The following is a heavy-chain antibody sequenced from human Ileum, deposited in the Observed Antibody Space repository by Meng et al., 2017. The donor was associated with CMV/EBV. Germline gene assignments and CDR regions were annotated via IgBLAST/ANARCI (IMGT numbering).Heavy chain of an antibody. CDR2: INSDWSRT. J-gene: IGHJ4*02. Sequence: SRRLSCPASCFTFRSCLMHWVRQARGKGLVWVSRINSDWSRTSYADSVKGRFTISRDNAKNTLYLQMNSLRAEDTAVYYCARLIDYWGQGTLVTVSS. CDR3: ARLIDY. D-gene: IGHD4/OR15-4a*01. V-gene: IGHV3-74*01. CDR1: CFTFRSCL.